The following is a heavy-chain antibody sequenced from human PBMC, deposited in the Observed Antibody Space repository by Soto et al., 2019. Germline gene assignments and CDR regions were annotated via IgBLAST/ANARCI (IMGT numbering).Heavy chain of an antibody. V-gene: IGHV1-69*01. D-gene: IGHD3-22*01. CDR1: GGTFSSYA. Sequence: QVQLVQSGAEVKKPGSSVKVSCKASGGTFSSYAISWVRQAPGQGLEWMGGIIPIFGTANYAQKFQGRVKINADESTSTAYMELSSLRSEDTAVYYCARRYYYDSSGHTRDYYYGMDVWGQGTTVTVSS. J-gene: IGHJ6*02. CDR2: IIPIFGTA. CDR3: ARRYYYDSSGHTRDYYYGMDV.